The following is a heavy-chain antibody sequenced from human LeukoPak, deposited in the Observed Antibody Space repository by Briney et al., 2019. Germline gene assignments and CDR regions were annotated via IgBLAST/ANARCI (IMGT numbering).Heavy chain of an antibody. J-gene: IGHJ4*02. D-gene: IGHD3-9*01. V-gene: IGHV3-9*03. CDR3: AKDGSYDILTGLSYFDY. CDR1: GFTFDDYA. Sequence: PGGSLRLSCAASGFTFDDYAMHWVRQAPGKGLEWVSGISWNSGSIGYADSVKGRFTISRDNAKNSLYLQMNSLRAEDMALYYCAKDGSYDILTGLSYFDYWGQGTLVTVSS. CDR2: ISWNSGSI.